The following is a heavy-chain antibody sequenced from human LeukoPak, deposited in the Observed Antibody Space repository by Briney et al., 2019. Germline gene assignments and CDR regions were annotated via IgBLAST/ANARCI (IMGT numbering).Heavy chain of an antibody. J-gene: IGHJ4*02. Sequence: ASVKVSCKASGYTFTSYAMNWVRQAPGQGLEWMGWINTNTGNPTYAQGFTGRFVFSLDTSVSTAYLQISSLKAEDTAVYYCARVETTRLRFLVYAVAGGGGDYWGQGTLVTVSS. CDR2: INTNTGNP. D-gene: IGHD6-19*01. CDR3: ARVETTRLRFLVYAVAGGGGDY. V-gene: IGHV7-4-1*02. CDR1: GYTFTSYA.